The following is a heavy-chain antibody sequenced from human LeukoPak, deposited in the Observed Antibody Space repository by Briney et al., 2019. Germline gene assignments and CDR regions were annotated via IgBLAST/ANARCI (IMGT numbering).Heavy chain of an antibody. CDR3: ARSDRSGWHPDY. V-gene: IGHV3-30*03. CDR1: GFTFSSYG. D-gene: IGHD6-19*01. J-gene: IGHJ4*02. Sequence: PGRSLRLSCAASGFTFSSYGMHWVRQAPGKGLEWVAVISYDGSNKYYADSVKGRFTISRDNSKNTLYLQMNSLRAEDTAVYYCARSDRSGWHPDYWGQGTLVTVSS. CDR2: ISYDGSNK.